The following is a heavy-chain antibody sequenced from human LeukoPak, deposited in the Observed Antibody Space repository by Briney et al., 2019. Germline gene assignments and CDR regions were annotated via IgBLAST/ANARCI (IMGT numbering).Heavy chain of an antibody. D-gene: IGHD3-22*01. Sequence: ETLSLTCTVSGYSISSGYYWGWIRQPPGKGLEWVSGISPSGDIAYYADSVKGRCTISRDNSKNTLYLQMNSLRVEDTAVYFCARGLSLSGYLDAFDIWGQGTMVTVSS. CDR2: ISPSGDIA. CDR1: GYSISSGYY. J-gene: IGHJ3*02. CDR3: ARGLSLSGYLDAFDI. V-gene: IGHV3-23*01.